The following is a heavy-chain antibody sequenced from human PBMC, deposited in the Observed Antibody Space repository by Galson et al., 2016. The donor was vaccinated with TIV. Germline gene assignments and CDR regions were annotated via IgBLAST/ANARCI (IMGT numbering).Heavy chain of an antibody. J-gene: IGHJ3*02. D-gene: IGHD2-15*01. CDR1: GGTFSFYA. Sequence: SVKVSCKASGGTFSFYAITWVRQAPGQGLEWMGGINPIFRTPNYAQKFQGRVTMTADDSTSTAYMELSSLGSEDTAVYYCARETCSGGTCYSRIGAFDIWGQGTMVTVSS. CDR2: INPIFRTP. CDR3: ARETCSGGTCYSRIGAFDI. V-gene: IGHV1-69*13.